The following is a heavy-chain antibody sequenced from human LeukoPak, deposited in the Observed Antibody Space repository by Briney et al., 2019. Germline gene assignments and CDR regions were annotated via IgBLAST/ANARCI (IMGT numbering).Heavy chain of an antibody. J-gene: IGHJ6*02. V-gene: IGHV3-23*01. CDR3: AKGRYCSSTSCYLRGVYGMDV. D-gene: IGHD2-2*01. CDR2: ISGSGGST. CDR1: GFTFSSYA. Sequence: GVSLRLSCAASGFTFSSYAMSWVRQAPGKGLEWVSAISGSGGSTYYADSVKGRFTISRDNSKNTLYLQMNSLRAEDTAVYYCAKGRYCSSTSCYLRGVYGMDVWGQGTTVTVSS.